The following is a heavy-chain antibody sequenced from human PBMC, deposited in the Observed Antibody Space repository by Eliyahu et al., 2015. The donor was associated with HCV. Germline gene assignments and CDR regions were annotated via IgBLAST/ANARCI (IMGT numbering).Heavy chain of an antibody. D-gene: IGHD2-15*01. CDR2: INPSGGGT. CDR1: GYTFTTYY. V-gene: IGHV1-46*01. Sequence: QVQLVQSGAEVKKPGASVKVSCKASGYTFTTYYIHXVRQAPGQGLEWMGIINPSGGGTSYAQKFQGRITMTTDTSTSTVYIELSSLRSEDTAMYYCARDQGVVVEASTLAFDIWGQGTMVTVSS. J-gene: IGHJ3*02. CDR3: ARDQGVVVEASTLAFDI.